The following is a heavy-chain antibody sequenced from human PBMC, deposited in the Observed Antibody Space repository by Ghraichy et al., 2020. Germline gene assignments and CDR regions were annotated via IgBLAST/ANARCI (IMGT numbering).Heavy chain of an antibody. J-gene: IGHJ4*02. D-gene: IGHD3-3*02. V-gene: IGHV3-49*03. CDR3: DRGRLAFLEWLFPADY. CDR1: GFTFGDHG. CDR2: IRSKVYGGKS. Sequence: GGSLRLSCTTSGFTFGDHGMRWFRQAPGKGLEWVGFIRSKVYGGKSEYAASVKGRFTISRDESKSFAYLQMNSIKTDDTDVYYCDRGRLAFLEWLFPADYWGLGTLVTVSS.